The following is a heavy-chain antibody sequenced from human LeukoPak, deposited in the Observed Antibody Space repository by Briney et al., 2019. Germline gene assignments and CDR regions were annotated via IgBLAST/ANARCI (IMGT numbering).Heavy chain of an antibody. CDR2: IYPGDSDT. CDR3: ARESVHEGFDP. J-gene: IGHJ5*02. Sequence: GASLQISCKGSGSSFTSYWIGWVRQLPGKGLEWMGIIYPGDSDTRYSPSFQGQVTISADKSISTAYLQWSSLKASDTAMYYCARESVHEGFDPWGQGTLVTVSS. V-gene: IGHV5-51*01. CDR1: GSSFTSYW.